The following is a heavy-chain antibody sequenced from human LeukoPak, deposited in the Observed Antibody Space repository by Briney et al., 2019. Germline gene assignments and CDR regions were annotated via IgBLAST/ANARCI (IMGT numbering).Heavy chain of an antibody. CDR1: GFTFSSYG. CDR3: ASGGWFGELLALDY. CDR2: ISYDGSNK. Sequence: GGSLRLSCAASGFTFSSYGMHWVRQAPGKGLEWVAVISYDGSNKYYADSVKGRFTISRDNSKNTLYLQMNSLRAEDTAVYYCASGGWFGELLALDYWGQGTLVTVSS. J-gene: IGHJ4*02. D-gene: IGHD3-10*01. V-gene: IGHV3-30*03.